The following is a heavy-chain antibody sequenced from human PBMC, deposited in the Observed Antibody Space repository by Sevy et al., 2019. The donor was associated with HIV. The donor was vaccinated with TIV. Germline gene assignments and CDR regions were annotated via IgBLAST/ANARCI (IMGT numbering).Heavy chain of an antibody. V-gene: IGHV4-61*01. CDR3: ARAPTTIFGVVTIFDY. CDR2: IYYSGST. CDR1: GGSVSSGSYY. J-gene: IGHJ4*02. Sequence: SETLSLTCTVSGGSVSSGSYYWSWIRQPPGKGLEWIGYIYYSGSTNYNPSLKSRVTISVDTSKNQFSLKLSSVTAADTAVYYWARAPTTIFGVVTIFDYWGQGTLVTVSS. D-gene: IGHD3-3*01.